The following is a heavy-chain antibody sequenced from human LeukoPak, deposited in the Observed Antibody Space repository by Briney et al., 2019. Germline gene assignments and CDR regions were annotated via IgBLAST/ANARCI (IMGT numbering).Heavy chain of an antibody. D-gene: IGHD6-19*01. CDR3: ARISLSGWANDY. Sequence: GGSLRLSCAASGFTFGGYWMHWVRQAPGKGLVWVTRISSDGSSTSYADPVKGRFTISRDNAENTLYLQMSSLRAEDTAVYYCARISLSGWANDYWGQGTLVTVSS. CDR1: GFTFGGYW. J-gene: IGHJ4*02. CDR2: ISSDGSST. V-gene: IGHV3-74*01.